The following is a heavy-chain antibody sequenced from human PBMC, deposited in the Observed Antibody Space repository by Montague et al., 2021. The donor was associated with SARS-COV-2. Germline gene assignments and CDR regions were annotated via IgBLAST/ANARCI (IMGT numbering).Heavy chain of an antibody. V-gene: IGHV4-39*01. CDR3: ARLTTSGSIA. CDR2: IFYRGNT. J-gene: IGHJ5*02. Sequence: ETLSLTCTVSGGSINNISYYWGWIRQPPGKGLEWIGSIFYRGNTHYNASLKSRVTVSVDTSKNQFSLNLTSVTAADTALYYCARLTTSGSIAWGQGTLVTVSS. D-gene: IGHD6-19*01. CDR1: GGSINNISYY.